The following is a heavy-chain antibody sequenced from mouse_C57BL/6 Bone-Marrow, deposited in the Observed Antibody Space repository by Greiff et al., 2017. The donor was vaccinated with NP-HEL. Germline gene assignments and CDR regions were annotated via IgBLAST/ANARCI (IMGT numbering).Heavy chain of an antibody. J-gene: IGHJ1*03. CDR3: AESYSNYGYFDV. CDR1: GYTFTSYW. CDR2: IYPGSGST. V-gene: IGHV1-55*01. D-gene: IGHD2-5*01. Sequence: QVQLKQPGAELVKPGASVKMSCKASGYTFTSYWITWVKQRPGQGLEWIGDIYPGSGSTNYNEKFKSKATLTVDTSSSTAYMQLSSLTSEVSAVYYCAESYSNYGYFDVWGTGTTVTVSS.